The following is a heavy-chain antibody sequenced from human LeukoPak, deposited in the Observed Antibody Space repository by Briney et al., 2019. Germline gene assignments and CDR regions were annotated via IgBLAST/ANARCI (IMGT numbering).Heavy chain of an antibody. CDR3: ARRGAPGSGYIDY. D-gene: IGHD3-3*01. CDR1: GHRFTNHW. J-gene: IGHJ4*02. Sequence: GESLKISCEVSGHRFTNHWIGWVRQMPGKGLEWMGIINLGDSDTKYSPSFQGQVTISLDKSISTAYLQWRSLKASDTAMYYCARRGAPGSGYIDYWGQGTLVTVSS. V-gene: IGHV5-51*01. CDR2: INLGDSDT.